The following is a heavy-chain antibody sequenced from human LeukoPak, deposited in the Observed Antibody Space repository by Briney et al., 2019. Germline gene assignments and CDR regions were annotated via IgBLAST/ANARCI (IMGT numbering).Heavy chain of an antibody. D-gene: IGHD2-15*01. V-gene: IGHV4-59*01. CDR3: ARSLLTHYYYYYYMDV. CDR2: IYYSGST. J-gene: IGHJ6*03. CDR1: GGSISSYY. Sequence: SETLSLTCTVSGGSISSYYWRWLRPPPGKGLEWIGYIYYSGSTNYNPSLKSRVTISVDTSKNHFSLKLSSVTAADTAVYYCARSLLTHYYYYYYMDVWGKGTTVTVSS.